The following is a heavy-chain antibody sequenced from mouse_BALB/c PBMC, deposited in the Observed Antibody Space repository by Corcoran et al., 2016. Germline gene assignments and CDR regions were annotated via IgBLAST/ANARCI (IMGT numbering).Heavy chain of an antibody. V-gene: IGHV9-1*02. CDR2: INTYTGEP. CDR1: GYTFTNYG. Sequence: QIQLVQSGPELKKPGETVKISCKASGYTFTNYGMNWVKQAPGKGLKWMGWINTYTGEPTYADDFKGRFAFSLETSASTAYLQINNHKNEDMATYFCARSNWEFDYWGQGTTLTVSS. CDR3: ARSNWEFDY. D-gene: IGHD4-1*01. J-gene: IGHJ2*01.